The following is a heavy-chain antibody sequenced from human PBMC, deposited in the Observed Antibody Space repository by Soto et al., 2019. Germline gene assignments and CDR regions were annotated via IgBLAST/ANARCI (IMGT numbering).Heavy chain of an antibody. Sequence: QVQLVESGGGVVQPGRSLRLSCAASGFTFSSYGMHWVRQAPGKGLEWVAVISYDGSNKYYADSVKGRFTISRDNSKNTLYLQMNSLRAEDTAVYYCAKDRGTAAAWERGYYFDYWGQGTLVTVSS. J-gene: IGHJ4*02. D-gene: IGHD6-13*01. CDR2: ISYDGSNK. CDR3: AKDRGTAAAWERGYYFDY. CDR1: GFTFSSYG. V-gene: IGHV3-30*18.